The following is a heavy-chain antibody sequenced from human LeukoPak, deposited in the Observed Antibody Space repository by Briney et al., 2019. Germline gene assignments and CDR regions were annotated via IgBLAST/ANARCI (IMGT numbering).Heavy chain of an antibody. J-gene: IGHJ5*02. CDR1: GYTFTSYD. D-gene: IGHD2-15*01. CDR3: ARDLVGEYCSGGSCYSLYWFDP. V-gene: IGHV1-8*01. CDR2: MNPNSGNT. Sequence: ASVKVSCKASGYTFTSYDINWVRQATGQGLEWIGWMNPNSGNTGYAQKFQGRVTMTRNTSISTAYMELSSLRSEDTAVYYCARDLVGEYCSGGSCYSLYWFDPWGQGTLVTVSS.